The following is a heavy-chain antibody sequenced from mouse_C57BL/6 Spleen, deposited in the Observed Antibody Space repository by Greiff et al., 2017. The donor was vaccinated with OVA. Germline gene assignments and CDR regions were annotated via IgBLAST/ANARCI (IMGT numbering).Heavy chain of an antibody. D-gene: IGHD1-1*01. CDR3: ARHYYGSSPIDY. CDR2: ISGGGGNT. CDR1: GFTFSSYT. V-gene: IGHV5-9*01. J-gene: IGHJ2*01. Sequence: EVMLVESGGGLVKPGGSLKLSCAASGFTFSSYTMSWVRQTPEKRLEWVATISGGGGNTYYPDSVNGRFTISRDNAKNTLYLQLSSLRSEDTALYYCARHYYGSSPIDYWGQGTTLTVSS.